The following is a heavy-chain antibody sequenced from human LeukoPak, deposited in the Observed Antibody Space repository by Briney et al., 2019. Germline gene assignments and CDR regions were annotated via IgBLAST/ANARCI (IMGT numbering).Heavy chain of an antibody. CDR1: GGSFSGYY. CDR3: ARANGYSGYDGPDY. J-gene: IGHJ4*02. V-gene: IGHV4-30-4*01. CDR2: IYYGGST. D-gene: IGHD5-12*01. Sequence: PSETLSLTCAVYGGSFSGYYWSWIRQPPGKGLEWIGYIYYGGSTYYNPSLESRVTISVDTSKNQFSLKLSSVTAADTAVYYCARANGYSGYDGPDYWGQGTLVTVSS.